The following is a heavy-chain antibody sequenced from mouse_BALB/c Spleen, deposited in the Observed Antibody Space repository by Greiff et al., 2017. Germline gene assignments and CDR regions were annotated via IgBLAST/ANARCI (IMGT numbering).Heavy chain of an antibody. CDR2: IDPANGNT. Sequence: VHVKQSGAELVKPGASVKLSCTASGFNIKDTYMPWVKQRPEQGLEWIGRIDPANGNTKYDPKFQGKATITADTSSNTAYLQLSSLPSEDTAVYYCARRDYGYYYAMDYWGQGTSVTVSS. V-gene: IGHV14-3*02. CDR1: GFNIKDTY. D-gene: IGHD2-4*01. J-gene: IGHJ4*01. CDR3: ARRDYGYYYAMDY.